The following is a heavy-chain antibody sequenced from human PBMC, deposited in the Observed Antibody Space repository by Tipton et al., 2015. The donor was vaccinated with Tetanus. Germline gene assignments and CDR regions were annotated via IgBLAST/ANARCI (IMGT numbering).Heavy chain of an antibody. J-gene: IGHJ4*02. V-gene: IGHV4-59*01. Sequence: TLSLTCTVSGGSISSYYWSWIRQPPGKGLEWIGCIYYSGSTNYNPSLKSRVTISVDTSKNQFSLKLSSVTAADTAVYYCAREGLAVATLSGFCDYWGQGTLVTVSS. CDR1: GGSISSYY. D-gene: IGHD6-19*01. CDR3: AREGLAVATLSGFCDY. CDR2: IYYSGST.